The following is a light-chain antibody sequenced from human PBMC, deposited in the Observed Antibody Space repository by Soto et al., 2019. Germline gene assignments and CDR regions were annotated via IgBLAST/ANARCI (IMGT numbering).Light chain of an antibody. V-gene: IGLV2-14*01. CDR2: EVS. Sequence: QSALTQPASVSGSPGQSITISCTGTSSDADAYNYVSWYQQHPGKAPKLMIFEVSNRPSGVSNRFSGSKSGNTASLTISGLQAEDEANYYCSSYTSSSTLVIFGGGTQLTVL. CDR3: SSYTSSSTLVI. J-gene: IGLJ2*01. CDR1: SSDADAYNY.